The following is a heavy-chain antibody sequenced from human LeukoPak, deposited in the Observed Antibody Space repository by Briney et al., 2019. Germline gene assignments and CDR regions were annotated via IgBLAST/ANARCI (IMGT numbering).Heavy chain of an antibody. CDR2: ISSSSSYI. Sequence: PGGSLRLSCAASGFTFSSYSMNWVRQAPGKGLEWVSPISSSSSYIYYADSVKGRYTISRDNAKNSLYLQMNSLRAEDTAVYYCARDQDGYNSHWGQGTLVTVSS. CDR1: GFTFSSYS. J-gene: IGHJ4*02. V-gene: IGHV3-21*01. D-gene: IGHD5-24*01. CDR3: ARDQDGYNSH.